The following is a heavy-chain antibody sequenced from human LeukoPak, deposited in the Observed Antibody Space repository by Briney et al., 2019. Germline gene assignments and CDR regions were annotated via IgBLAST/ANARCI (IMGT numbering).Heavy chain of an antibody. CDR1: GFTFRSYW. Sequence: PGGSLRLSCAASGFTFRSYWMHWVRQAPGKGLVWVSRINGDGSSTSYADSVKGRFTISRDNGKNTLYLQMNSLRAEDTAVYYCARGYDYGGTLYYFDYWGQGTLVTVSS. V-gene: IGHV3-74*01. CDR2: INGDGSST. CDR3: ARGYDYGGTLYYFDY. J-gene: IGHJ4*02. D-gene: IGHD4-23*01.